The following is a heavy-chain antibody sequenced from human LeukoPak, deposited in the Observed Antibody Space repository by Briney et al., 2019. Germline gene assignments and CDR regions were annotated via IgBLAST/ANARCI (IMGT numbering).Heavy chain of an antibody. CDR1: GGSISSYY. CDR3: ARDARSGYSYGPKVDY. J-gene: IGHJ4*02. Sequence: SETLSLTCTVSGGSISSYYWSWIRQPPGKGLEWIGYIYYSGSTNYNPSLKSRVTISVDTSKNQFSLKLSSVTAADTAVYYCARDARSGYSYGPKVDYWGQGTLVTVSS. V-gene: IGHV4-59*01. CDR2: IYYSGST. D-gene: IGHD5-18*01.